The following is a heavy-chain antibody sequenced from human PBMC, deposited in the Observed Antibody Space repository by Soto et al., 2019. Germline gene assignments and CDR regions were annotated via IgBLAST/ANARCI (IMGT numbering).Heavy chain of an antibody. V-gene: IGHV3-7*01. Sequence: GGSLRLSCAASGFVFRVYWMSWVRQAPGKGLEWVANIKEDGSEANYVDSVKGRFAVSRDKDTLYLQLNSLTPEDTAVYYCARSRRQWFGGTLSYYFDFWGHGTLVTVSS. CDR1: GFVFRVYW. J-gene: IGHJ4*01. CDR2: IKEDGSEA. CDR3: ARSRRQWFGGTLSYYFDF. D-gene: IGHD3-10*01.